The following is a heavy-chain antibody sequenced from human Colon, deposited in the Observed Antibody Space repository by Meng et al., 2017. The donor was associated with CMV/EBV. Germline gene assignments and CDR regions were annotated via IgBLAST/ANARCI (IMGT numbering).Heavy chain of an antibody. CDR1: GYTGYY. V-gene: IGHV1-2*02. D-gene: IGHD6-19*01. CDR3: ARAVADFYGLDV. J-gene: IGHJ6*02. Sequence: ASVKVSCKASGYTGYYIHWVRQAPGRGLEWMGWFNLDSDSTEYAKNFQGRLTMTRDTSINSVSMELSGLTSDDTAIYYCARAVADFYGLDVWGQGTTVTVSS. CDR2: FNLDSDST.